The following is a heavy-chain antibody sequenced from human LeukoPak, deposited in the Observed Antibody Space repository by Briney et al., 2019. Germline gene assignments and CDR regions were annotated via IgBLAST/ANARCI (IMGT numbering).Heavy chain of an antibody. CDR2: IRPDGSVI. J-gene: IGHJ3*02. CDR1: EFSVGSNY. V-gene: IGHV3-7*01. D-gene: IGHD3-22*01. Sequence: GGSLRLSCAASEFSVGSNYMTWVRRAPGKGLEWVANIRPDGSVIHYVDSVKGRFTISRDSAKNSLYLQMNSLRVEDTAVYYCARDDTHSDTSGSFYDAFDIWGQGTMVTVSS. CDR3: ARDDTHSDTSGSFYDAFDI.